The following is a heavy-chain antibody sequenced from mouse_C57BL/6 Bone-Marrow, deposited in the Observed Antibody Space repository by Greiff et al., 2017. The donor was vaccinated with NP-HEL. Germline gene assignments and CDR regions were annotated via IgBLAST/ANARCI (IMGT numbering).Heavy chain of an antibody. D-gene: IGHD1-1*01. CDR1: GYAFSSSW. V-gene: IGHV1-82*01. J-gene: IGHJ2*01. CDR2: IYPGDGDT. Sequence: QVQLQQSGPELVKPGASVKISCKASGYAFSSSWMNWVKQRPGKGLEWIGRIYPGDGDTNYNGKFKGKATLTADKSSSTVYMQLSSLTSEDSAVYFCARRYGSSPDYWGQGTTLTVSS. CDR3: ARRYGSSPDY.